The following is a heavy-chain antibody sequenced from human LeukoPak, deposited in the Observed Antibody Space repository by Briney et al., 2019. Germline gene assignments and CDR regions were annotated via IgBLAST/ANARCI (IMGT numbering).Heavy chain of an antibody. CDR2: IHPPSGGT. CDR1: GYTFTDYY. D-gene: IGHD5-24*01. V-gene: IGHV1-2*02. J-gene: IGHJ4*02. Sequence: GASVKVSCKASGYTFTDYYLHWVRQAPGQGLEWMGWIHPPSGGTNYAEKLQGRVTMTRDTSISTAYMELSRLTSDDAGVYYCVRDPGWLQVDCWGQGTLLTVSS. CDR3: VRDPGWLQVDC.